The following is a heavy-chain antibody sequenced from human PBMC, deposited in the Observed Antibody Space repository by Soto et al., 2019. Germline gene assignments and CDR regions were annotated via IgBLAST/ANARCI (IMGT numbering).Heavy chain of an antibody. CDR2: ISNSGST. J-gene: IGHJ5*02. Sequence: SETLSLTCTVSGDSINNADYYWSWIRQPPGKGLEWSGYISNSGSTFHNPSLRGRLSMSIDTSKNQFSLRLTSVTAADTAVYYCARYKVGGSGSYYNAWFDPWGQGTLVTVSS. D-gene: IGHD3-10*01. V-gene: IGHV4-30-4*01. CDR1: GDSINNADYY. CDR3: ARYKVGGSGSYYNAWFDP.